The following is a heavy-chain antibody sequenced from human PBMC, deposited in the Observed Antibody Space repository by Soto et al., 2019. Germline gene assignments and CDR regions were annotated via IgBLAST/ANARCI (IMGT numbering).Heavy chain of an antibody. Sequence: QVQLVESGGGVVQPGRSLRLSCAASALTFNNFAMPWVRQAPGKGLEWVAVISSNGNDKYYADSVKGRFTISRDNSKNTLYLQMNSLRAEDTAVYYCAKDRDIAAGGYNFDYWGQGTLVTVSS. CDR2: ISSNGNDK. V-gene: IGHV3-30*18. CDR1: ALTFNNFA. CDR3: AKDRDIAAGGYNFDY. J-gene: IGHJ4*02. D-gene: IGHD6-13*01.